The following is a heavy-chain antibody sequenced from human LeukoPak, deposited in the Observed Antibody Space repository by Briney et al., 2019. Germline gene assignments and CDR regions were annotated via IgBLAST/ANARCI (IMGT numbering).Heavy chain of an antibody. CDR2: ISSSGSTI. V-gene: IGHV3-11*01. CDR1: GFTFSDYY. Sequence: GGSLRLSCAASGFTFSDYYMSWIRQAPGKGLEWVPYISSSGSTIYYADSVKGRFTISRDNAKNSLYLQMSSLRAEDTAVYYCLVDTAMVTGNWFDPWGQGTLVTVSS. D-gene: IGHD5-18*01. CDR3: LVDTAMVTGNWFDP. J-gene: IGHJ5*02.